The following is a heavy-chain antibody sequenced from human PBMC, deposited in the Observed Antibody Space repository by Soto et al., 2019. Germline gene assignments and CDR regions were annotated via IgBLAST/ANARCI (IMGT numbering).Heavy chain of an antibody. J-gene: IGHJ4*02. CDR3: ARDFRLLDYDYIWGSYRYTGPDY. CDR2: ISSSSSTI. CDR1: GFTFSSYS. V-gene: IGHV3-48*01. D-gene: IGHD3-16*02. Sequence: GGSLRLSCAASGFTFSSYSMNWVRQAPGKGLEWVSYISSSSSTIYYADSVKGRFTISRDNAKNSLYLQMNSLRAEDTAVYYCARDFRLLDYDYIWGSYRYTGPDYRAQRTPVTVSS.